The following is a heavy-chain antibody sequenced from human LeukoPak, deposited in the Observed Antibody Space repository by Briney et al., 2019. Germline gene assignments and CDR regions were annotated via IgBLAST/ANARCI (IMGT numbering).Heavy chain of an antibody. Sequence: GGSLRLSCAASGFTFSSYDMHWVHQATGKGLEWVSAIGTAGDTYYPGSVKGRFTISRENAKNSLYLQMNSLRAGDTAVYYCARGTPWPYYYYGMDVWGQGTTVTVSS. J-gene: IGHJ6*02. V-gene: IGHV3-13*04. CDR1: GFTFSSYD. D-gene: IGHD2-2*01. CDR2: IGTAGDT. CDR3: ARGTPWPYYYYGMDV.